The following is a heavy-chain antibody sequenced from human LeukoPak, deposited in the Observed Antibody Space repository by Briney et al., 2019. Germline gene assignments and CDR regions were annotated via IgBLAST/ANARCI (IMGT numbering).Heavy chain of an antibody. CDR1: GFTFSNYW. J-gene: IGHJ4*02. CDR2: IKQDGSLT. V-gene: IGHV3-7*03. D-gene: IGHD3-22*01. CDR3: ASDPARDYYDTSGYFRWVDY. Sequence: GGSLRLSCAASGFTFSNYWMSWVRQAPGKGLEWVANIKQDGSLTHYVDSVKGRFTISRDNAKNSLYLQMNSLRAEDTAVYYCASDPARDYYDTSGYFRWVDYWGQGTLVTVSS.